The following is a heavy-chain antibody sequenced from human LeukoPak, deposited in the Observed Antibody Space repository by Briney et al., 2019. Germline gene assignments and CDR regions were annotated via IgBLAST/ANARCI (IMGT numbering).Heavy chain of an antibody. J-gene: IGHJ6*04. CDR2: ISSSGSTI. D-gene: IGHD3-10*02. V-gene: IGHV3-48*03. CDR1: GVTFSSYE. CDR3: AELGITMIGGV. Sequence: GGSLRLSCVASGVTFSSYEMNWVRQAPGKGLEWVSYISSSGSTIYYADSVKGRFTISRDNAKNSLYLQVNSLRAEDTAVYYCAELGITMIGGVWGKGTTVTISS.